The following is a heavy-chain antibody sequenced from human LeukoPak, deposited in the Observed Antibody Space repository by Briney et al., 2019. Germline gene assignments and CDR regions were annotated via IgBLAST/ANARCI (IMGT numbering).Heavy chain of an antibody. CDR3: ARHGRQSASRTGDYYYGLDV. CDR1: GDSISSNY. D-gene: IGHD3-10*01. Sequence: SETLSLTCTVSGDSISSNYWSWIRQPLGKGLEWIGYIYYSGNPNYNPSLKSRVTISKDTSKNQFSLKLRSVTAADTAVYYCARHGRQSASRTGDYYYGLDVWGQGTTVTVSS. J-gene: IGHJ6*02. CDR2: IYYSGNP. V-gene: IGHV4-59*08.